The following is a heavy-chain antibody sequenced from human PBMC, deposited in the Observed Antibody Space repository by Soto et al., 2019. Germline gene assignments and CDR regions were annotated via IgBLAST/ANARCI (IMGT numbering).Heavy chain of an antibody. D-gene: IGHD4-4*01. V-gene: IGHV5-51*01. CDR1: GYSFTSYW. CDR2: IYPGDSDT. J-gene: IGHJ6*02. CDR3: ARLASTVRHYYYYGMDV. Sequence: GESLKISCKGSGYSFTSYWIGWVRQMPGKGLEWMGIIYPGDSDTRYSPSFQGQVTISADKSISTAYLQWSSLKASDTAMYYCARLASTVRHYYYYGMDVWGQGTTVTVSS.